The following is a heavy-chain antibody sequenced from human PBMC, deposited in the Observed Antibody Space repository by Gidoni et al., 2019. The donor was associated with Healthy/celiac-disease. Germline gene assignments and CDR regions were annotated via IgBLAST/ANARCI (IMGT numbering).Heavy chain of an antibody. CDR1: GGSISSGVYY. V-gene: IGHV4-31*03. J-gene: IGHJ4*02. CDR2: IYYSGST. Sequence: QVQLQESGPGLVKPSQTLSLTCTVSGGSISSGVYYWSWIRQHPGKGLEWIGYIYYSGSTYYDPSLKSRVTISVDTSKNQFSLKLSSVTAADTAVYYCARYSPGSSGHDYWGQGTLVTVSS. CDR3: ARYSPGSSGHDY. D-gene: IGHD3-22*01.